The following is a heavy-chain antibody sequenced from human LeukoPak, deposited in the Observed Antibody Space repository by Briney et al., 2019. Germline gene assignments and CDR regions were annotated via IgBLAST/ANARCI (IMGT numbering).Heavy chain of an antibody. CDR3: TTDYGGPKY. V-gene: IGHV3-49*04. D-gene: IGHD4-23*01. CDR1: GFTFGDYG. CDR2: IRSKAHGGTT. Sequence: GGSLRLSCTASGFTFGDYGMSWVRQAPGKGLEWVSLIRSKAHGGTTEYAASVKGRFIISRDDSKSTVYLQMNSLKTEDTAVYYCTTDYGGPKYWGQGTLVTVSS. J-gene: IGHJ4*02.